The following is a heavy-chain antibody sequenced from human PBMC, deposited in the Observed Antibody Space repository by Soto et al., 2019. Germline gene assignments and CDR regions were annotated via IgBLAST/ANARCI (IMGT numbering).Heavy chain of an antibody. D-gene: IGHD1-20*01. CDR2: IKQDGSEK. V-gene: IGHV3-7*03. J-gene: IGHJ4*02. Sequence: GGSLRLSCAASGFTFSSYWMSWVRQAPGKGLEWVANIKQDGSEKYYVDSVKGRFTISRDNAKNSLYLQMNSLRAEDTSVYYCARHQGLRRYNWIFDYWGQGTLVTVSS. CDR1: GFTFSSYW. CDR3: ARHQGLRRYNWIFDY.